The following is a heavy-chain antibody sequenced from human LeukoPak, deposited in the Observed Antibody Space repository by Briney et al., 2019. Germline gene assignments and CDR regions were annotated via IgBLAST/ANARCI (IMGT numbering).Heavy chain of an antibody. V-gene: IGHV5-51*01. CDR3: ARLTYSSGWYWGYFDY. J-gene: IGHJ4*02. D-gene: IGHD6-19*01. Sequence: GESLKISCKGSGYSFTSYWIGRVRQMPGKGLEWMGIIYPGDSDTRYSPSFQGQVTISADKSISTAYLQWSSLKASDTAMYYCARLTYSSGWYWGYFDYWGQGTLVTVSS. CDR2: IYPGDSDT. CDR1: GYSFTSYW.